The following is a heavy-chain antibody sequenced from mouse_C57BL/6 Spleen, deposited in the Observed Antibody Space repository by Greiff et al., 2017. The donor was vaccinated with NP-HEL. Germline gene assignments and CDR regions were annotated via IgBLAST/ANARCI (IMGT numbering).Heavy chain of an antibody. V-gene: IGHV5-9-1*02. D-gene: IGHD1-1*01. CDR2: VSSGGDYI. Sequence: EVHLVESGEGLVKPGGSLKLSCAASGFTFSSYAMSWVRQTPEKRLEWVAYVSSGGDYIYYVDTVKGRFTISRDNARNTLYLQMSSLKSEDTAMYYCTGITTVVDHWYFDVWGTGTTVTVSS. CDR1: GFTFSSYA. CDR3: TGITTVVDHWYFDV. J-gene: IGHJ1*03.